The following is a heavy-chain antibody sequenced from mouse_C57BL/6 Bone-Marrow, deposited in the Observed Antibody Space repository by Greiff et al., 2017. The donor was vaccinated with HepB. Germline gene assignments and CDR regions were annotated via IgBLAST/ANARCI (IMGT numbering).Heavy chain of an antibody. D-gene: IGHD1-1*01. CDR3: ARGYGSTL. V-gene: IGHV1-64*01. Sequence: VQLVESGAELVKPWASVKLSCKASGYTFTSYWMHWVKQRPGQGLEWIGMIHPNSGSTNYNEKFKSKATLTVDKSSSTAYMQLSSLTSEDSAVYYCARGYGSTLWGQGTTLTVSS. CDR1: GYTFTSYW. J-gene: IGHJ2*01. CDR2: IHPNSGST.